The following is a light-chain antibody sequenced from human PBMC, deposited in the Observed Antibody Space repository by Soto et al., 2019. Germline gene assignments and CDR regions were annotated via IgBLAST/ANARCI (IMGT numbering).Light chain of an antibody. CDR2: KAS. J-gene: IGKJ1*01. Sequence: DIQMTQSPSSLSASVGDRVTITCRASQSISSYLNWYQQKPGKAPKLLIYKASSLESGVPSRFSGSGSGTEFTLTISSLQPDDFATYYCQHYNTYSTFGQGTKVDI. CDR1: QSISSY. CDR3: QHYNTYST. V-gene: IGKV1-5*03.